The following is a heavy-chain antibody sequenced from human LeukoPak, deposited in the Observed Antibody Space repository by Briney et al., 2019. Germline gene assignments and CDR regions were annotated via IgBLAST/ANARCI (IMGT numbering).Heavy chain of an antibody. J-gene: IGHJ4*02. V-gene: IGHV3-74*01. Sequence: VGSLRFSCAASGFTFSSYWMHWVRQAPGKGLVWVSRLNSDGSTTSYADSVKGRFTISRDNAKNTLYLQMNSLRAEDTAVYYCARRSGSYAFDYWGQGTLVTVSS. CDR2: LNSDGSTT. CDR1: GFTFSSYW. D-gene: IGHD1-26*01. CDR3: ARRSGSYAFDY.